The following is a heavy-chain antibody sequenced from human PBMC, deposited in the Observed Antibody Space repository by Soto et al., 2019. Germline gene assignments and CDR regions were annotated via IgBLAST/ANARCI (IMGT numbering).Heavy chain of an antibody. CDR2: ISYAGSNK. CDR1: GFTFSSYG. Sequence: QVQLVESGGGVVQPGRSLRLSCAASGFTFSSYGMHWVRQAPGKGLEWVAGISYAGSNKYYEDSVKGRFTISRDNSKNTLYLQMNSLRAEDTAVYYCAKVAQLVHGWGRFDYWGQGTLVTVSS. J-gene: IGHJ4*02. V-gene: IGHV3-30*18. D-gene: IGHD6-6*01. CDR3: AKVAQLVHGWGRFDY.